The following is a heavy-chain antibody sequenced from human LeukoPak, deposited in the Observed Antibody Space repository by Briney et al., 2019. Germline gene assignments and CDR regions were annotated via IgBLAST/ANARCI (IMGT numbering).Heavy chain of an antibody. CDR1: GYTFTSYA. J-gene: IGHJ6*02. CDR2: INAGNGNT. Sequence: ASVKVSCKASGYTFTSYAMHWVRQAPGQRLEWMGWINAGNGNTKYSQKFQGRVTITRDTSASTAYMELSSLRSEDTAVYYCARDQSYGDYRGVLDVWGQGTTVTVSS. CDR3: ARDQSYGDYRGVLDV. D-gene: IGHD4-17*01. V-gene: IGHV1-3*01.